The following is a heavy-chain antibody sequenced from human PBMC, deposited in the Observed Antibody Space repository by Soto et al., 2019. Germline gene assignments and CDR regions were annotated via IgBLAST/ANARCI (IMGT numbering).Heavy chain of an antibody. CDR1: GYTLTELS. D-gene: IGHD6-19*01. Sequence: ASVKVSCKVSGYTLTELSMHWVRQAPGKGLEWMGGFDPEDGETIYAQKFQGRVTMTEDTSTDTAYMELSSLRSEDTAVYYCATVALGQEKGRKAVADDAFDIWGQGTMVTVSS. J-gene: IGHJ3*02. CDR2: FDPEDGET. V-gene: IGHV1-24*01. CDR3: ATVALGQEKGRKAVADDAFDI.